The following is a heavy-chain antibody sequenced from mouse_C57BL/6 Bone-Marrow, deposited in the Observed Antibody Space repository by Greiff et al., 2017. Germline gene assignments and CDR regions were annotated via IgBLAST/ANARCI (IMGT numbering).Heavy chain of an antibody. CDR3: ARDGYGSSYAVFDY. V-gene: IGHV1-69*01. CDR1: GYTFTSYW. CDR2: IDPSDSYT. J-gene: IGHJ2*01. D-gene: IGHD1-1*01. Sequence: QVQLQQPGAELVMPGASVKLSCKASGYTFTSYWMHWVKQRPGQGLEWIGEIDPSDSYTNYNQKFKGKSTLTVDKSSSTAYMKLSSLTSEDSAVYYCARDGYGSSYAVFDYWGQGTTLTVSS.